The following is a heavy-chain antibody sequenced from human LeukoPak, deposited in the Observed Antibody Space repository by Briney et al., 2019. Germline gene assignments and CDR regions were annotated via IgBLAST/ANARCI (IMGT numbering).Heavy chain of an antibody. D-gene: IGHD4-11*01. Sequence: ASETLSLTCTVSGGSISSYYWSWIRQPPAKGLEWIGLIYTCGSTNYNPSLKRRVTMSVAMSKTKIPLTLSSVTAADTAAYYSARDLLHPFVYWGRGTLVSVSS. CDR3: ARDLLHPFVY. CDR2: IYTCGST. CDR1: GGSISSYY. J-gene: IGHJ4*02. V-gene: IGHV4-4*07.